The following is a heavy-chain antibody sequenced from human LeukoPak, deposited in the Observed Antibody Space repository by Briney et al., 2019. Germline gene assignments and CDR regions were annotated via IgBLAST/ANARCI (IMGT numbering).Heavy chain of an antibody. CDR3: ARAGPSYAFDI. J-gene: IGHJ3*02. V-gene: IGHV3-53*05. Sequence: GGSLRLSCAASGFTVSSNYMSWVRQAPGKGLEWVSVIYSGGSTYYADSVKGRFTISRDNSKNTLYLQMNSLRAEDTAMYYCARAGPSYAFDIWGQGTMVTVSS. CDR2: IYSGGST. D-gene: IGHD6-6*01. CDR1: GFTVSSNY.